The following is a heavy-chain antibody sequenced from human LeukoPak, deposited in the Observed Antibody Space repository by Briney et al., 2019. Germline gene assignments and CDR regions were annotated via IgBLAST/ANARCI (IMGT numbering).Heavy chain of an antibody. Sequence: GGSLRLSCAASGFTFSSYGMHWVRQAPGKGLEWVAVISYDGSNKYYADSVKGRFTISRDNSKNTLYLQMNSLRAEDTAVYYCAKPLDLIVGALDYWRQGTLVTVSS. CDR3: AKPLDLIVGALDY. CDR1: GFTFSSYG. V-gene: IGHV3-30*18. CDR2: ISYDGSNK. D-gene: IGHD1-26*01. J-gene: IGHJ4*02.